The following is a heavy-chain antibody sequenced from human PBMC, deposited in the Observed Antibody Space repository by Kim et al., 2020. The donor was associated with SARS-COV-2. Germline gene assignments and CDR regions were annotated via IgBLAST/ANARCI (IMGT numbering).Heavy chain of an antibody. CDR3: ARDYGGLDY. J-gene: IGHJ4*02. CDR1: GFTFSSYG. D-gene: IGHD4-17*01. CDR2: ISYDGSNK. V-gene: IGHV3-33*05. Sequence: GGSLRLSCAASGFTFSSYGMHWVRQAPGKGLEWVAFISYDGSNKYYADSVKGRFTISRDNSKNTLYLQMNSLRAEDTAVYYCARDYGGLDYWGQGTLVTV.